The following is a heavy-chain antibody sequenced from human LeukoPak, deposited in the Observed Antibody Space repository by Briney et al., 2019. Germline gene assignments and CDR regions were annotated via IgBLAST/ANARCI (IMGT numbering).Heavy chain of an antibody. V-gene: IGHV3-53*01. CDR3: ARVRSITMVRGARPGAFDI. CDR1: GFTVSSNY. D-gene: IGHD3-10*01. Sequence: GGSLRLSCAASGFTVSSNYMSWVRRAPGKGLEWVSVIYSGGSTYYADSVKGRFTISRDNSKNTLYLQMNSLRAEDTAVYYCARVRSITMVRGARPGAFDIWGQGTMVTVSS. J-gene: IGHJ3*02. CDR2: IYSGGST.